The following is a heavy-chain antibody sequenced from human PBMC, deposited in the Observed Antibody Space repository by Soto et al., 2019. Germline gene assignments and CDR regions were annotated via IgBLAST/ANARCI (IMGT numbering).Heavy chain of an antibody. V-gene: IGHV3-23*01. CDR3: ARWSYLDY. D-gene: IGHD3-3*01. Sequence: HPGGSLRLSCAASGFSFGSYALSWVRQAPGKGLEWVSTISGSDGKTFYAASVKGRFSISRDTSQSTLYLQMNSLRADDTAMYYCARWSYLDYWGQGTRVTVSS. CDR2: ISGSDGKT. J-gene: IGHJ4*02. CDR1: GFSFGSYA.